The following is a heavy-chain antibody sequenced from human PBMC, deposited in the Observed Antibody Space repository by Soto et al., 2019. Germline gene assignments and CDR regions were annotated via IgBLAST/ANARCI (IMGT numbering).Heavy chain of an antibody. Sequence: QVQLQESGPGLVKPSETLSLTCTVSGGSISSYYWSWIRQPPGKGLEWISYIYHRGTTNYSPSLKSRVTISADMSKNQFSRKLSSVTAADTAVYYCARAIRRGGGFDYWGQGTLVTVSS. CDR3: ARAIRRGGGFDY. CDR2: IYHRGTT. J-gene: IGHJ4*02. CDR1: GGSISSYY. D-gene: IGHD3-10*01. V-gene: IGHV4-59*01.